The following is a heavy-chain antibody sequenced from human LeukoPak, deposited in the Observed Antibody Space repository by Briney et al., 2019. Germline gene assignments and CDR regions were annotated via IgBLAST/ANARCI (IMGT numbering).Heavy chain of an antibody. Sequence: ASVKVSCKASGYTFTGYYMHWVRQAPGQGLEWMGWINPNSGGTNYAQKFQGRVTMTRDTSISTAYMELSRLRSDDTAVYYCAVGVATRTYYYYYYMDVWGKGTPVTISS. CDR2: INPNSGGT. D-gene: IGHD5-12*01. CDR3: AVGVATRTYYYYYYMDV. CDR1: GYTFTGYY. V-gene: IGHV1-2*02. J-gene: IGHJ6*03.